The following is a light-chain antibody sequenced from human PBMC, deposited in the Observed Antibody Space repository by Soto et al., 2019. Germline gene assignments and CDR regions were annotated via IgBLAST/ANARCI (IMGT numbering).Light chain of an antibody. J-gene: IGKJ1*01. Sequence: DIQMTQSPSTLSGSVGDRVTITCRASQSVSSWLAWYQQKPGKATKLLIYKASSLESGVPSRFSGSGSGTEFTLTISSLQPDDFATYYCQQYNSYSPWTLGQGTKVDI. CDR1: QSVSSW. CDR2: KAS. V-gene: IGKV1-5*03. CDR3: QQYNSYSPWT.